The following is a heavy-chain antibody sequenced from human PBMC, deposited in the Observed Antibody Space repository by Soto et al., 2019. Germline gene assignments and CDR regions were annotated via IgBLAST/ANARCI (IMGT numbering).Heavy chain of an antibody. D-gene: IGHD3-22*01. CDR3: ARDYYDRSLNGVIDAFDI. CDR1: GFTVSSNY. CDR2: IYSGGST. Sequence: EVQLVEPGGGLIQPGGSLRLSCAASGFTVSSNYMSWVRQAPGKGLEWVSVIYSGGSTYYADSVKGRFTISRDNSKKTLYLQMNSLRAEDTAVYYCARDYYDRSLNGVIDAFDIWGQGTMVTVSS. V-gene: IGHV3-53*01. J-gene: IGHJ3*02.